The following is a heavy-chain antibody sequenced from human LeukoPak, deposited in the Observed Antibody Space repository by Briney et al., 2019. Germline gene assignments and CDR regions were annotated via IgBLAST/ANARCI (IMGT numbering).Heavy chain of an antibody. CDR2: ISGDGTIT. CDR1: GLNLDAYA. V-gene: IGHV3-43*02. Sequence: GGSLRLSCAASGLNLDAYAMHRVRQAPGKGLEWASLISGDGTITYYADSVKGRFTISRDNSKNSLFLEMNSLRSEDTALYYCAKDTPLFYHYYGIDVWGQGTTVTVSS. CDR3: AKDTPLFYHYYGIDV. J-gene: IGHJ6*02.